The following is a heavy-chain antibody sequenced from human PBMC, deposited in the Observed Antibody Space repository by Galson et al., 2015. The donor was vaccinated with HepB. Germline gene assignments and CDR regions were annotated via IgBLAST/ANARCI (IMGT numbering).Heavy chain of an antibody. Sequence: LRLSCAASGFTFSSYAMAWVRQAPGKGLEWVSAVSGSGGSTYYADSVKGRFTISRDNSKNTLSLQMNSLRAEDTAVYYCAKTLRFLEWLAFDSWGQGSLVTVSS. CDR1: GFTFSSYA. CDR3: AKTLRFLEWLAFDS. J-gene: IGHJ4*02. D-gene: IGHD3-3*01. CDR2: VSGSGGST. V-gene: IGHV3-23*01.